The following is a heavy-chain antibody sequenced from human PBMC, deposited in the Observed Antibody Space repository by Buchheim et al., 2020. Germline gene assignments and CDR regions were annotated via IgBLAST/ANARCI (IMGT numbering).Heavy chain of an antibody. CDR1: GFTFSSYS. CDR2: ISSSSSTI. CDR3: ARDGPAQLDTPSSIYYFDY. Sequence: EVQLVESGGGLVQPGGSLRLSCAASGFTFSSYSMNWVRQAPGKGLEWVSYISSSSSTIYYADSVKGRFTISRDNAKNSLYLQMNSLRAEDTAVYYCARDGPAQLDTPSSIYYFDYWGQGTL. D-gene: IGHD6-13*01. V-gene: IGHV3-48*01. J-gene: IGHJ4*02.